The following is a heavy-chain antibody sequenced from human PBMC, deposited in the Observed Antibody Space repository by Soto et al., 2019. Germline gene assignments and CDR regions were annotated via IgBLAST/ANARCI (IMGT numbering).Heavy chain of an antibody. V-gene: IGHV4-34*01. D-gene: IGHD2-2*01. Sequence: SETLSLTCAVYGGSFSGYYWSWIRQPPGKGLEWIGEINHSGSTNYNPSLKSRVTISVDTSKNQFSLKLSSVTAADTAVYYCARGQTYVRYCSSTSCYSRRGQFGPWGQGTLVTVSS. CDR1: GGSFSGYY. CDR3: ARGQTYVRYCSSTSCYSRRGQFGP. J-gene: IGHJ5*02. CDR2: INHSGST.